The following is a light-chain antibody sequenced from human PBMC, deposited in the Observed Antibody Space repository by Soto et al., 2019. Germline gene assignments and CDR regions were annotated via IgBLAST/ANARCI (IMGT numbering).Light chain of an antibody. Sequence: QTVVSQEPSVTVSPGGTVTLTCASGTGAVTSGHYPSWFQQKPGQAPRALIDNTSNKQAWTPARFSGSLLGGKAALTLSGVQPEDEADYYCLLYYGGPWVFGGGTKLTVL. V-gene: IGLV7-43*01. J-gene: IGLJ3*02. CDR2: NTS. CDR1: TGAVTSGHY. CDR3: LLYYGGPWV.